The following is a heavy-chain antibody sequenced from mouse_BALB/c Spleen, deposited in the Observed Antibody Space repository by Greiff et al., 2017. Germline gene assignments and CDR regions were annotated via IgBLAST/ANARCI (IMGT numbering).Heavy chain of an antibody. CDR1: GYTFTSYW. D-gene: IGHD4-1*01. J-gene: IGHJ3*01. V-gene: IGHV1-7*01. Sequence: QVQLQQSGAELAKPGASVKMSCKASGYTFTSYWMHWVNQRPGQGLEWIGYINPSTGYTEYNQKFKDKATLTADKSSSTAYMQLSSLTSEDSAVYYCARTNFWFAYWGQGTLVTVSA. CDR2: INPSTGYT. CDR3: ARTNFWFAY.